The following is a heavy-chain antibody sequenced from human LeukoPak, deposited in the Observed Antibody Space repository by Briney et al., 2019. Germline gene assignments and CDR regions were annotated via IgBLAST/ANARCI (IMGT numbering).Heavy chain of an antibody. J-gene: IGHJ5*02. V-gene: IGHV4-39*02. CDR1: GGSISSSSYY. Sequence: SETLSLTCTVSGGSISSSSYYWGWIRQPPGKGLEWIGSIYYSGSTYYNPSLKSRVTISVDTSKNQFSLKLSSVTAADTAVYYCARDRGYCSGGSCSSLGPVFDPWGQGTLVTVSS. CDR3: ARDRGYCSGGSCSSLGPVFDP. CDR2: IYYSGST. D-gene: IGHD2-15*01.